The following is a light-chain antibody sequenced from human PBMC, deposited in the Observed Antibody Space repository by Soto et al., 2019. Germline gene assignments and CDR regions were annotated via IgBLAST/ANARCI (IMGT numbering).Light chain of an antibody. CDR3: QSYDNSLRGYV. CDR1: SSNIGAGHD. J-gene: IGLJ1*01. Sequence: QSVLTQPPSVSGAPGQRVTISCTGTSSNIGAGHDVNWYQQFPGTGPKLLIYGNTNRPSGVPDRFSGSKSVTSASLAITELLADDEAEYHCQSYDNSLRGYVFGTGTKLTVL. CDR2: GNT. V-gene: IGLV1-40*01.